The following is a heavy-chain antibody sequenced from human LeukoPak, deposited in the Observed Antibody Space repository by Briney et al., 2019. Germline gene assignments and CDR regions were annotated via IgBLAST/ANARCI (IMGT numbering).Heavy chain of an antibody. Sequence: PGGSLRLSCASSGFTFSFYWMHWVRHAPGKGLVWVSRINNDGRSTSYAGSVKGRFTISRDNAKNTLYLQRNSLRAEDTAVYYCARDNEYCTGGTCRLDYWGQGALVTVSS. CDR3: ARDNEYCTGGTCRLDY. D-gene: IGHD2-15*01. CDR1: GFTFSFYW. V-gene: IGHV3-74*01. CDR2: INNDGRST. J-gene: IGHJ4*02.